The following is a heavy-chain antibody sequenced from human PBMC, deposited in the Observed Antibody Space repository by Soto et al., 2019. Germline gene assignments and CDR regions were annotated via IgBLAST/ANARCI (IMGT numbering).Heavy chain of an antibody. Sequence: QVDLVQSGAEVKKPGASVTISCKASGSAITRYYIHWVRQAPGRGLEWMGIINPGGGSASYAQKFQDRVTIDKDTSTGTVYMELRSLRTEDTAVYYCARDTSGWSLNGLDVWGQGTTVNVSS. CDR2: INPGGGSA. V-gene: IGHV1-46*01. D-gene: IGHD6-19*01. J-gene: IGHJ6*02. CDR3: ARDTSGWSLNGLDV. CDR1: GSAITRYY.